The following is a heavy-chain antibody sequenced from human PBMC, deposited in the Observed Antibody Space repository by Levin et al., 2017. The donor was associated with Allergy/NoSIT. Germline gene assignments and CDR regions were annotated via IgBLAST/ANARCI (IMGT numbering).Heavy chain of an antibody. D-gene: IGHD3-10*01. J-gene: IGHJ4*02. CDR2: IYSGGDI. V-gene: IGHV3-66*02. CDR1: GFTVSTNY. CDR3: EREPIWFGHGYYFDS. Sequence: GGSLRLSCAASGFTVSTNYMSWVRQAPGKGLEWVSVIYSGGDIYYADSVKGRFTIPRANSKNTPYLQMNILRAEGTAVYYWEREPIWFGHGYYFDSWGQGTLVTVSS.